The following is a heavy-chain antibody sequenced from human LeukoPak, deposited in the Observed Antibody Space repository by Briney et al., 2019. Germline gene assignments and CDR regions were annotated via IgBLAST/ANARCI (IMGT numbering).Heavy chain of an antibody. J-gene: IGHJ3*02. V-gene: IGHV4-30-4*01. CDR1: GGSISSGDYY. CDR3: ARVWGSDCSGGSCPTAFDI. CDR2: IYYSGST. Sequence: SETLSLTRTVSGGSISSGDYYWSWIRQPPGKGLEWNGYIYYSGSTYYNPSLKSRVTISVDTSKNQFSLKLSSVTAADTAVYYCARVWGSDCSGGSCPTAFDIWGQGTMVTVSS. D-gene: IGHD2-15*01.